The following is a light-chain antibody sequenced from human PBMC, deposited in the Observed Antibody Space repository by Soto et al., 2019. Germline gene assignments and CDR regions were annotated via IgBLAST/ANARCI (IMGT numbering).Light chain of an antibody. CDR1: NSDVGGYNY. CDR2: DVS. V-gene: IGLV2-14*03. CDR3: SSYTSDNSLVI. Sequence: QSALTQPASVSGSPGQSITISCTGTNSDVGGYNYVSWYQHHPATAPKLIIYDVSNRPSGVSNRFSGSRSGNTASLTLSGLQAEDDADYYCSSYTSDNSLVIFGGGTKLTVL. J-gene: IGLJ2*01.